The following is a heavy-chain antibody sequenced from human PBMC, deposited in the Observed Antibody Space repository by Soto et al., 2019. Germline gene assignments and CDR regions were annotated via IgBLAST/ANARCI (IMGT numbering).Heavy chain of an antibody. Sequence: PSETLSLTCAGSGASFSGYLWSWIRQPPGKGLEWIGEIHHSGSTKYNPSLKSRVTISMDISNKEFSLNLNSVTAADTAVYYCARGQPYNWNYNYFDYWGQGTQVTVSS. CDR2: IHHSGST. J-gene: IGHJ4*02. D-gene: IGHD1-7*01. V-gene: IGHV4-34*01. CDR3: ARGQPYNWNYNYFDY. CDR1: GASFSGYL.